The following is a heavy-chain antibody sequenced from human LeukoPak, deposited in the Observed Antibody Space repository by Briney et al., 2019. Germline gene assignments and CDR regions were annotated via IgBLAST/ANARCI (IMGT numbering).Heavy chain of an antibody. Sequence: ASVKVSRKASGYTFTSYDINWVRQATGQGLEWMGWMNPNSGNTGYAQKFQGRVTITRNTFISTAYMELSSLRSEDTAVYYCARVDFYWLAGLNWFDPWGQGTLVTVSS. V-gene: IGHV1-8*03. CDR2: MNPNSGNT. J-gene: IGHJ5*02. CDR1: GYTFTSYD. CDR3: ARVDFYWLAGLNWFDP. D-gene: IGHD3-9*01.